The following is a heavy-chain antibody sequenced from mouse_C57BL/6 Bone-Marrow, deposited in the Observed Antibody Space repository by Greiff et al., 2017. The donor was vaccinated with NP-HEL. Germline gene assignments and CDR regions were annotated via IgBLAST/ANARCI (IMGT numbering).Heavy chain of an antibody. J-gene: IGHJ2*01. CDR3: TTYLTAPGRDY. D-gene: IGHD2-13*01. CDR1: GFNIKDDY. V-gene: IGHV14-4*01. CDR2: IDPENGDT. Sequence: VQLKQSGAELVRPGASVKLSCTASGFNIKDDYMHWVKQRPEQGLEWIGWIDPENGDTEYASKFQGKATITADTSSNTAYLQLSSLTSEDTAVYYCTTYLTAPGRDYWGQGTTLTVSS.